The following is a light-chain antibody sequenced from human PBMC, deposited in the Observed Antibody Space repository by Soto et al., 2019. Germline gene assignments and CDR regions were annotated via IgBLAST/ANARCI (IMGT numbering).Light chain of an antibody. J-gene: IGKJ5*01. CDR1: QSIRSNY. CDR3: QQRSNWPIT. CDR2: DAS. V-gene: IGKV3D-20*02. Sequence: EIVMTQSPAILSVSPGERATLSCRASQSIRSNYVAWYQQKPGQAPRLLIYDASTRATGIPARFSGSGSGTDFTLTIGSLEPEDFAIYYCQQRSNWPITFGQGTRLEIK.